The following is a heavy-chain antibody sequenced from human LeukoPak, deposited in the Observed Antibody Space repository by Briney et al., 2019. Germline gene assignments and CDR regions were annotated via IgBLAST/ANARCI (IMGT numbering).Heavy chain of an antibody. CDR2: ISSNSGYI. CDR1: DFAFYGYS. CDR3: AREIVSSGCLDY. J-gene: IGHJ4*02. V-gene: IGHV3-21*06. D-gene: IGHD6-19*01. Sequence: GGSVRLSCGASDFAFYGYSMHWVRQAPGKGLEWISSISSNSGYIYYADSVKGRFTISRDNAKNSLYLQVTGLRVEDTALYYCAREIVSSGCLDYWGQGSLVTVSS.